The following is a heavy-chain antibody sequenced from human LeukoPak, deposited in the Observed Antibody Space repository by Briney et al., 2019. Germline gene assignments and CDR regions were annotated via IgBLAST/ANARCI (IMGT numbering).Heavy chain of an antibody. CDR2: ISNNGGST. CDR3: ARGHVSGSFLDY. Sequence: PGGSLRLSCAASGFTFSSYAMHWVRQAPGKGLEYVSTISNNGGSTYYANSVKGRITISRDNSKSTLYLQMGSLRAEDMAVYYCARGHVSGSFLDYWGQGTLVTVSS. CDR1: GFTFSSYA. D-gene: IGHD1-26*01. J-gene: IGHJ4*02. V-gene: IGHV3-64*01.